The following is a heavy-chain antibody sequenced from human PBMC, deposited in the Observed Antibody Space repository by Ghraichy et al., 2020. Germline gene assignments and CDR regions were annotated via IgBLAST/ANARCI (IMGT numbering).Heavy chain of an antibody. Sequence: GGSLRLSCAASGFTFSSYAMSWVRQAPGKGLEWVSAISGSGGSTYSADSVKGRFTISRDNAKNTLYLQMNSLRAEDTAVYYCAKDPDSGYDPTLYYFDYWGTGTLVTVPS. V-gene: IGHV3-23*01. D-gene: IGHD5-12*01. CDR1: GFTFSSYA. CDR3: AKDPDSGYDPTLYYFDY. J-gene: IGHJ4*02. CDR2: ISGSGGST.